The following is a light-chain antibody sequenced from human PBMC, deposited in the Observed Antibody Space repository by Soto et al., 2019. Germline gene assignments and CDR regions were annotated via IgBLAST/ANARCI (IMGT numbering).Light chain of an antibody. Sequence: DVQMTQSPSTLSASVGDRVTITCRASQSISTWLAWYQQKPGKAPKVLIYDASSLEIGVPSRFSGGGSGTEFPITISSPQPDDFATYYCQQYKNYLTFGPGTKVDIK. J-gene: IGKJ3*01. CDR3: QQYKNYLT. CDR1: QSISTW. CDR2: DAS. V-gene: IGKV1-5*01.